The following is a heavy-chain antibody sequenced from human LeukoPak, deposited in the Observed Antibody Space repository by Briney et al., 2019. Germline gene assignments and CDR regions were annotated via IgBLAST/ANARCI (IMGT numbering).Heavy chain of an antibody. V-gene: IGHV3-53*01. J-gene: IGHJ6*02. Sequence: PGGSLRLSCAASGFTVSSNYMSWVRQAPGKRLEWVSVIYSGGSTYYADSVKGRFTISRDNSKNTLYLQMNSLRAEDTAVYYCAREQAPSGMDVWGQGTTVTVSS. CDR3: AREQAPSGMDV. CDR2: IYSGGST. CDR1: GFTVSSNY.